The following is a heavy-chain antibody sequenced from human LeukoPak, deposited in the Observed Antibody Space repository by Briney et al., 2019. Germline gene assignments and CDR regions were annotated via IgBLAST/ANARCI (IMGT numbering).Heavy chain of an antibody. V-gene: IGHV3-23*01. D-gene: IGHD3-10*01. Sequence: PGRSLRLSCAASGFIFSNYAMSWVRQAPGKGLECASVISGDGGSTYYADSVKGRFTISRDNSKNTLYLQVNSLRAEDTAVYYCAKHLWRDLLWFGEGYYFGYWGQGTLVTVSS. CDR1: GFIFSNYA. CDR3: AKHLWRDLLWFGEGYYFGY. CDR2: ISGDGGST. J-gene: IGHJ4*02.